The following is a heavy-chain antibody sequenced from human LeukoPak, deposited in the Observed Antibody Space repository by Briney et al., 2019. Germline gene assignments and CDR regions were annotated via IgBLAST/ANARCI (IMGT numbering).Heavy chain of an antibody. CDR2: ISYDGSNK. CDR1: GFTFSNYG. V-gene: IGHV3-30*18. Sequence: GGSLRLSCATSGFTFSNYGVHWVRQAPGKGLEWVAFISYDGSNKYYADSVKGRFTISRDNSKNTLYLQMNSLRAEDTAVYFCAKVGGVVIPGSYWGQGTLVTISS. J-gene: IGHJ4*02. D-gene: IGHD3-3*01. CDR3: AKVGGVVIPGSY.